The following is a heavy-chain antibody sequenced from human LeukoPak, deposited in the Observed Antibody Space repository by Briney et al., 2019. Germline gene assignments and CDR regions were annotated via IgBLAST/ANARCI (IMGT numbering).Heavy chain of an antibody. CDR1: GGSISSYY. CDR2: IYYSGST. V-gene: IGHV4-59*01. J-gene: IGHJ1*01. CDR3: ARVGEPFLCCGGDCNAEYFQH. Sequence: SETLSLTCTVSGGSISSYYWSWIRQPPGKGLEWIGYIYYSGSTNYNPSLKSRVTISVDTSKNQFSLKLSSVTAADTAVYYCARVGEPFLCCGGDCNAEYFQHWGQGTLVTVSS. D-gene: IGHD2-21*02.